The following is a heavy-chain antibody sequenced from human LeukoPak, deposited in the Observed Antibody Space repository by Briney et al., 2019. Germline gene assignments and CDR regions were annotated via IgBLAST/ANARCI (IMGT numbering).Heavy chain of an antibody. D-gene: IGHD6-13*01. J-gene: IGHJ3*02. V-gene: IGHV1-18*04. Sequence: ASVKVSCKASGYIFTGYYMHWVRQAPGQGLEWMGWISAYNGNTNYAQKLQGRVTMTTDTSTSTAYMELRSLRSDDTAVYYCARDGSDSSSWDDAFDIWGQGTMVTVSS. CDR3: ARDGSDSSSWDDAFDI. CDR1: GYIFTGYY. CDR2: ISAYNGNT.